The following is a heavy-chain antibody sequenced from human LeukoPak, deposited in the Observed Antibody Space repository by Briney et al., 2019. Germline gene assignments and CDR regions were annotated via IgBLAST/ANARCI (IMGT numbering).Heavy chain of an antibody. CDR2: IYNSGST. D-gene: IGHD4-17*01. CDR1: GYSISSGYF. CDR3: ASSSPDHDYGDYHY. Sequence: SETLSLTCTVSGYSISSGYFWGWIRQPPGKWLEWIGTIYNSGSTYYNASLESRVTISVDTSKNQFSLKLSSVTAADTAVYYCASSSPDHDYGDYHYWGQGTLVTVSS. V-gene: IGHV4-38-2*02. J-gene: IGHJ4*02.